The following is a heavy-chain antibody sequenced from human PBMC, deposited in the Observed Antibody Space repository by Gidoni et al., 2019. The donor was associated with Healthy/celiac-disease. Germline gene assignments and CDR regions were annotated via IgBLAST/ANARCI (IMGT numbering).Heavy chain of an antibody. J-gene: IGHJ4*02. CDR3: ASAVAGHFDY. V-gene: IGHV3-23*01. D-gene: IGHD6-19*01. Sequence: EVQLLESGGGLVQPGGSLRRSCAASGFTFGSYAMSWVRQAPGKGLEWVSAISGSGGSTYYSDSVKGRFTISRDNSKNTLYLQMNSLRAEDTAVYYCASAVAGHFDYWGQGTLVTVSS. CDR2: ISGSGGST. CDR1: GFTFGSYA.